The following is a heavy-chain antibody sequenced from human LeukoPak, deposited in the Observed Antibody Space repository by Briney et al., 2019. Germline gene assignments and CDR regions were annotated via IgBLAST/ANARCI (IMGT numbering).Heavy chain of an antibody. J-gene: IGHJ3*02. V-gene: IGHV3-49*04. CDR2: IRSETYGGTT. Sequence: GGSLRLSCTGSGFKFGDYAVSWVRQAPGKGLEWIGLIRSETYGGTTGYAASVKARFTISRDDSESIAYLQMSSLTTEDTGVYYCCRGRGPFDAFHIWGQGTPVTVSS. CDR3: CRGRGPFDAFHI. D-gene: IGHD3-10*01. CDR1: GFKFGDYA.